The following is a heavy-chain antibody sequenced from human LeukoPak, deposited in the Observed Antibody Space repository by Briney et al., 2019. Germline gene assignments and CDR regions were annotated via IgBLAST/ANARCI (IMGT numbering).Heavy chain of an antibody. CDR3: ARVGIVVVVAATVYFDY. CDR2: IKQDGSKK. D-gene: IGHD2-15*01. J-gene: IGHJ4*02. CDR1: GFTFSSYW. V-gene: IGHV3-7*01. Sequence: GGSLRLSCAASGFTFSSYWMSWVRQAPGKGLGWVANIKQDGSKKYYVDSVKGRFTISRDNAKNSLYLQMNSLRAEDTAVYYCARVGIVVVVAATVYFDYWGQGTLVTVSS.